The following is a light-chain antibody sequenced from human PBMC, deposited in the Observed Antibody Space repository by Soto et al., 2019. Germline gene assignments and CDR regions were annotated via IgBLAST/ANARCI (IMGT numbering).Light chain of an antibody. CDR2: EVN. CDR1: SSDVGGYNY. Sequence: QSALTQPASVSGSPGQSITISCTGTSSDVGGYNYVSWYQQHPGKVPKLMIFEVNNRPSGVSNRFSGSKSGNTASLTISGLQAEDEADYYCSSYTSSSTQVLGGGTK. J-gene: IGLJ3*02. CDR3: SSYTSSSTQV. V-gene: IGLV2-14*01.